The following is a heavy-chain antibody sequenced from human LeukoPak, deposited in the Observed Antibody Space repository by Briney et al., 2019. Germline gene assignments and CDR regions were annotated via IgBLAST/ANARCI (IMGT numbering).Heavy chain of an antibody. CDR1: GFTFSNYA. V-gene: IGHV3-23*01. CDR2: ISSGGGST. J-gene: IGHJ4*02. CDR3: AKDRNLGSFDS. Sequence: PGGSLRLSCAASGFTFSNYAMNWVRQAPGKGLEWVSSISSGGGSTYYADSVKGRFTISRDNSKNTLNLQMNSLRAEDTALYFCAKDRNLGSFDSWGQGTLVTVSS. D-gene: IGHD1-14*01.